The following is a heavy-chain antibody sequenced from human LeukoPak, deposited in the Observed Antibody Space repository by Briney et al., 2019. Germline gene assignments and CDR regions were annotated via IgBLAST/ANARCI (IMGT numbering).Heavy chain of an antibody. J-gene: IGHJ3*02. Sequence: GGSLRLSCAASGFTFSSYWMSWVRQAPGKGLEWVANINQDGSEKYYVDSVKGRFTISRDNAKNSLYLQMNSLRAEDTAVYYCASLMQSPTISTSRRYDSSGYYFSIWGQGTMVTVSS. V-gene: IGHV3-7*01. CDR1: GFTFSSYW. D-gene: IGHD3-22*01. CDR3: ASLMQSPTISTSRRYDSSGYYFSI. CDR2: INQDGSEK.